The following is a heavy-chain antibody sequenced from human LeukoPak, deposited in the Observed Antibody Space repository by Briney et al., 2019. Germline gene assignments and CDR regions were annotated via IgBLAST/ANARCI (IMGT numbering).Heavy chain of an antibody. D-gene: IGHD5-24*01. V-gene: IGHV4-34*01. Sequence: PSETLSLTCAVYGGSFSGYYWSWIRQPPGKGLEWIGEINHSGSTNYNPSLKSRVTISVDTSKNQFSLKLSSVTAADTAVYYCARGNVEMATIGHPSFEYYFDYWGQGTLVTASS. CDR1: GGSFSGYY. J-gene: IGHJ4*02. CDR3: ARGNVEMATIGHPSFEYYFDY. CDR2: INHSGST.